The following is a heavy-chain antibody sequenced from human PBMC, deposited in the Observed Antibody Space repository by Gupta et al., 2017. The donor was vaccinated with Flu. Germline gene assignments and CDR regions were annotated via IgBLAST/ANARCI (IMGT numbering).Heavy chain of an antibody. CDR2: ISSNGEPR. CDR3: TSETGRMGSDHYVMDV. J-gene: IGHJ6*02. Sequence: GKGLVWVSDISSNGEPRHYKDSVQGRFTIARDNAQNLLTLQMDSLRAADKGVYYCTSETGRMGSDHYVMDVWGPGTTVIVSS. V-gene: IGHV3-11*04. D-gene: IGHD1-26*01.